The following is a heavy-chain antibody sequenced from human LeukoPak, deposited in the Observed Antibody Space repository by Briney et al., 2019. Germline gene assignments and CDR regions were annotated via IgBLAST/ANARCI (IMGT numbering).Heavy chain of an antibody. Sequence: GGSLRLSCAASGFTFSSYGMTWVRQAPGKGLEWVSSISNSGGGTYYADSVKGRFTISRDNSKNTLYLQMKSLRDEDTAIYYCAKVLRTAMVLGYWGQGTLVTVSS. D-gene: IGHD5-18*01. CDR3: AKVLRTAMVLGY. CDR1: GFTFSSYG. V-gene: IGHV3-23*01. J-gene: IGHJ4*02. CDR2: ISNSGGGT.